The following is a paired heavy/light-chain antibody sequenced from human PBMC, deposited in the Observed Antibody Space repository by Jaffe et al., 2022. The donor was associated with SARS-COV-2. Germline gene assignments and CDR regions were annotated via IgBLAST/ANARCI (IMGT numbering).Heavy chain of an antibody. CDR1: GYTFSDHF. J-gene: IGHJ5*02. Sequence: QVQLMQSGPEVRKPGASVKVSCSASGYTFSDHFIHWVRQAPGQGLEWLGWINPKSDETKYAQKFQGRITMTTDTSLKTAFLEVSALTFDDTAVFYCVRSVVIGGVASGWFDPWGQGTLVTVSS. V-gene: IGHV1-2*02. D-gene: IGHD2-21*01. CDR3: VRSVVIGGVASGWFDP. CDR2: INPKSDET.
Light chain of an antibody. CDR1: QDIGHY. V-gene: IGKV1-39*01. J-gene: IGKJ1*01. Sequence: DTQLTQSPSSLSASVGDSVSITCRASQDIGHYVHWYQQKGGKAPRLLIYAASTLQSGVPSRFSGSGSGTDFTLTISGLLPEDFATYYCLQTYSPSRSFGQGTRVEI. CDR3: LQTYSPSRS. CDR2: AAS.